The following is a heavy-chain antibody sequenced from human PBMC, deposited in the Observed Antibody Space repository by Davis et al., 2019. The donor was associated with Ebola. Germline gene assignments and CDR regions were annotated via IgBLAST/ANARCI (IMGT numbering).Heavy chain of an antibody. CDR1: GFTFSSYG. Sequence: PGGSLRLSCAASGFTFSSYGMHWVRHAPGNALERAAVRWYDGSNKYYADSVKGRFTISRDNSKNTLHLQMNSLRVEDTAIYYCSKDTSNIWFDIWGQGTNVTVSS. CDR3: SKDTSNIWFDI. CDR2: RWYDGSNK. V-gene: IGHV3-33*06. J-gene: IGHJ3*02. D-gene: IGHD1-26*01.